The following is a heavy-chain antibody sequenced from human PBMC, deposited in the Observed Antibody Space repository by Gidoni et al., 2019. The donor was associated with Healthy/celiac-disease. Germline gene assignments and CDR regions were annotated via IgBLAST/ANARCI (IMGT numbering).Heavy chain of an antibody. CDR1: GFTFSSYA. V-gene: IGHV3-23*01. CDR2: ISGSGGST. D-gene: IGHD4-17*01. CDR3: ANVEGGYGDYLNSAFDI. J-gene: IGHJ3*02. Sequence: EVQLLESGGGLVQPGGSLRLSCAASGFTFSSYAMSWVRQAPGKGLGWVSAISGSGGSTYYADSVKGRFTISRDNSKNTLYLQMNSLRAEDTAVYYCANVEGGYGDYLNSAFDIWGQGTMVTVSS.